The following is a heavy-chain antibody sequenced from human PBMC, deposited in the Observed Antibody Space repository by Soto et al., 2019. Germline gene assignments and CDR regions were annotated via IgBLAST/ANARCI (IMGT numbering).Heavy chain of an antibody. CDR2: IVPILGIT. Sequence: QVQLVQSGAEVKTPGASVKVSCTTSGGSFSSYTFSWVRQVPGQGLEWMGRIVPILGITNYAQKFHGRVTLSADKSTSTFYMALSSLRSEDTGIYYCATTMEDSNYFSHMDVWGSGSTVTVSS. V-gene: IGHV1-69*02. CDR3: ATTMEDSNYFSHMDV. D-gene: IGHD1-1*01. CDR1: GGSFSSYT. J-gene: IGHJ6*03.